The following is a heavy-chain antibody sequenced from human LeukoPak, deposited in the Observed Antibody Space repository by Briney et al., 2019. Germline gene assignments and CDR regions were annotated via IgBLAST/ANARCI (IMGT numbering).Heavy chain of an antibody. V-gene: IGHV1-8*01. CDR1: GYTFTSYD. CDR3: AGSGYGDYEAAY. Sequence: GASVKVSCKASGYTFTSYDINWVRQATGQGLEWMGWMNPNSGNTGYVQKFQGRVTMTRNTSISTAYMELSSLRSDDTAVYYCAGSGYGDYEAAYWGQGTLVTVSS. J-gene: IGHJ4*02. CDR2: MNPNSGNT. D-gene: IGHD4-17*01.